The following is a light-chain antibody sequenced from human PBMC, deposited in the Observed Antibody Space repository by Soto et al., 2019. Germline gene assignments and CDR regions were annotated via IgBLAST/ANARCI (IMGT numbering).Light chain of an antibody. V-gene: IGLV2-23*01. J-gene: IGLJ1*01. CDR3: CSYAGSSAYV. Sequence: QSVLTQPASVSGSPGQSITISCTGTSSNFGSYNLVSWYQQHPGKAPKLMIYEDSKRPSGVSNRFSGSKSGNTASLTISGLQAEHDADYYCCSYAGSSAYVFGPGTKVTV. CDR2: EDS. CDR1: SSNFGSYNL.